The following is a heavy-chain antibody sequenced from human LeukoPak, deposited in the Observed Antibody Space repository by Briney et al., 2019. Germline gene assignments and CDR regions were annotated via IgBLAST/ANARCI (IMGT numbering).Heavy chain of an antibody. CDR2: INTNTGNP. J-gene: IGHJ6*02. CDR3: ARDRIQLWGPDYYGMDV. Sequence: ASVKVSCKASGYTFTSYAMNWVRQAPGQGLEWMGWINTNTGNPTYAQGFTGRFVFSLDTSVSTAYLQISSLKAEHTAVYYCARDRIQLWGPDYYGMDVWGQGTTVTVSS. CDR1: GYTFTSYA. D-gene: IGHD5-18*01. V-gene: IGHV7-4-1*02.